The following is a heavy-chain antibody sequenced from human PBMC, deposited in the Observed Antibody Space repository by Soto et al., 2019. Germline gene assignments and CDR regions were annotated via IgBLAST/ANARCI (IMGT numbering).Heavy chain of an antibody. V-gene: IGHV4-61*01. Sequence: QVQLQESGPGLVKPSETLSLTCTVSGGSVSSGSYYWSWIRQPPGKGLEWIGYIYYSGSTNYNPSLKSRVTISVDTSKNQFSLKLSSVTAADTAVYYCARDGDVDTAVVLVYWGQGTLVTVSS. CDR3: ARDGDVDTAVVLVY. J-gene: IGHJ4*02. CDR1: GGSVSSGSYY. CDR2: IYYSGST. D-gene: IGHD5-18*01.